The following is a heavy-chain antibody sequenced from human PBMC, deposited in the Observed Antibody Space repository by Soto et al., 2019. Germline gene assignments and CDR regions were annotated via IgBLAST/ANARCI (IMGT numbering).Heavy chain of an antibody. V-gene: IGHV3-23*01. Sequence: SGAAARSTFNNYAIDPVRQGPGKGLEWVSAISGSGGSTYYADSVKGRFTISRDNSKNTLYLQMNSLRAEDTAVYYCAKGQPLPMVYFDYWVHGTLVT. CDR1: RSTFNNYA. J-gene: IGHJ4*01. CDR3: AKGQPLPMVYFDY. CDR2: ISGSGGST. D-gene: IGHD3-10*01.